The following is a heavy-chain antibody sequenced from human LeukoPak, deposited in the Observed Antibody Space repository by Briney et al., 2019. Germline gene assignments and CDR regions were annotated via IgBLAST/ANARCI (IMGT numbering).Heavy chain of an antibody. J-gene: IGHJ4*02. CDR2: INSDGSST. Sequence: GGSLRLSCAASGFTVSTYWMHWVRQAPGKGLVWVSRINSDGSSTSYADSVKGRFTISRDNAKNTLYLEMNSLRAEDTAVYYCARPRQCYSTTSCANHFNYWGQGTLVTVSS. CDR3: ARPRQCYSTTSCANHFNY. D-gene: IGHD2-2*01. V-gene: IGHV3-74*01. CDR1: GFTVSTYW.